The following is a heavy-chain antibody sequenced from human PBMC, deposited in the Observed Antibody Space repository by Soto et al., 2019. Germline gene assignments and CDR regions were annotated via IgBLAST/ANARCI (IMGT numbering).Heavy chain of an antibody. CDR3: ARDLAVYYGSGSYYKGAFDI. D-gene: IGHD3-10*01. CDR2: INHSGST. V-gene: IGHV4-34*01. CDR1: GGSFSGYY. Sequence: SETLSLTCAVYGGSFSGYYWSWIRQPPGKGLEWIGEINHSGSTNYNPSLKSRVTISVDTSKNQFSLKLSSVTAADTAVYYCARDLAVYYGSGSYYKGAFDIWGQGTMVTVSS. J-gene: IGHJ3*02.